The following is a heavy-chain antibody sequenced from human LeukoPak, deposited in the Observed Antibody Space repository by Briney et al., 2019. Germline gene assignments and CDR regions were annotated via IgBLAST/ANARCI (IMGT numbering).Heavy chain of an antibody. CDR3: ARDRYYYYGMDV. J-gene: IGHJ6*02. V-gene: IGHV3-20*01. CDR2: INCNREIT. Sequence: PGGSLRLSCAASGFTFDDYGISWVPHAPGKGLEWVSGINCNREITGYADSVKGRFTISRDNAKNSLYLQMNSLRAEDTALYHCARDRYYYYGMDVWGQGTTVTVSS. CDR1: GFTFDDYG.